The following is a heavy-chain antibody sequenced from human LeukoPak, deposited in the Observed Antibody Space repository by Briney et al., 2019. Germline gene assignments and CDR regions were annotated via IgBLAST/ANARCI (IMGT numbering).Heavy chain of an antibody. V-gene: IGHV3-66*01. D-gene: IGHD3-22*01. CDR3: AREMHYYDSSGEFQH. CDR2: IYSGGST. J-gene: IGHJ1*01. CDR1: GFTVSSNY. Sequence: GGSLRLSCAASGFTVSSNYMSWVRQAPGKGLEGVSVIYSGGSTYYADSVKGRFTISRDNSKNTLYLQMSSLRAEDTAVYYCAREMHYYDSSGEFQHWGQGTLVTVSS.